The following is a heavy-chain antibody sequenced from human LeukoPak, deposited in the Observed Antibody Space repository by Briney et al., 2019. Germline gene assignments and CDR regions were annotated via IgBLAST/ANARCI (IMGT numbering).Heavy chain of an antibody. V-gene: IGHV1-69*13. CDR2: IIPIFGTA. Sequence: SVKVSCKASGYTFTTYGISWVRQAPGQGLEWMGGIIPIFGTANYAQKFQGRVTITADESTSTAYMELSSLRSEDTAVYYCARELYDSSGYYAPHAFDIWGQGTMVTVSS. J-gene: IGHJ3*02. CDR3: ARELYDSSGYYAPHAFDI. D-gene: IGHD3-22*01. CDR1: GYTFTTYG.